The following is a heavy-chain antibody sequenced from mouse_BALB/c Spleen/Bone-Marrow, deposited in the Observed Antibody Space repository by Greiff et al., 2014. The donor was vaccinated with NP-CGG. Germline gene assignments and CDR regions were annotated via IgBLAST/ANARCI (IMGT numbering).Heavy chain of an antibody. CDR1: GYAFSSSW. V-gene: IGHV1-82*01. D-gene: IGHD4-1*02. Sequence: QVQLKQSGPELVKPGASVEISCKASGYAFSSSWMNWVKQRPGQGLEWIGRIYPGDGDTKYNGKFKGKATLTADKSSSTAYMQLSSLTSVDSAVYFCARPLNWDPYAMDYWGQGTSVTVSS. CDR2: IYPGDGDT. J-gene: IGHJ4*01. CDR3: ARPLNWDPYAMDY.